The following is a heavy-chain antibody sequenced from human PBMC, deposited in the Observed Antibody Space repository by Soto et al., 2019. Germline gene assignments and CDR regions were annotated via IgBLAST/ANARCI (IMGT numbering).Heavy chain of an antibody. Sequence: QVQLVQSGAEVKKPGSSVKVSCKASGGDFSSSPFSWVRQAPGQGLEWMGGIIPMFGTINYAQKFQDRVIITADESTTTAHMELSSLRSEDTAIYYCARVSYGDYGLDYWGQGTPVTVSS. CDR3: ARVSYGDYGLDY. CDR1: GGDFSSSP. D-gene: IGHD4-17*01. J-gene: IGHJ4*02. CDR2: IIPMFGTI. V-gene: IGHV1-69*01.